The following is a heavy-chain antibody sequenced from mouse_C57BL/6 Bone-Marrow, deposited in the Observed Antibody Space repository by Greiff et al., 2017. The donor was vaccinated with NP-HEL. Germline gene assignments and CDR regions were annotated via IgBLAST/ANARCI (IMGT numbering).Heavy chain of an antibody. CDR1: GFTFSDYY. V-gene: IGHV5-16*01. CDR2: INYDGSST. CDR3: ARERYGSRGWYFDV. Sequence: EVQLVESEGGLVQPGSSMKLSCTASGFTFSDYYMAWVRQVPEKGLEWVANINYDGSSTYYLDSLKSRFIISRDNAKNILYLQMSSLKSEDTATYYCARERYGSRGWYFDVWGTGTTVTVSS. J-gene: IGHJ1*03. D-gene: IGHD1-1*01.